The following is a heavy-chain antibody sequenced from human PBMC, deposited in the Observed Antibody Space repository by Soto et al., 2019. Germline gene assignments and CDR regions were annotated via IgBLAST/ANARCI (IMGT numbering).Heavy chain of an antibody. CDR2: ISYDGSNK. CDR1: GFTFSTYA. CDR3: ASAYYHILTGYYHELDY. D-gene: IGHD3-9*01. Sequence: GGSLRLSCAASGFTFSTYAMHWVRLAPGKGLEWVAVISYDGSNKYYADSVKGRLTISRDNSKNTLYLQMNSLRAEDTAVYYCASAYYHILTGYYHELDYWGKGPPVTV. V-gene: IGHV3-30-3*01. J-gene: IGHJ4*02.